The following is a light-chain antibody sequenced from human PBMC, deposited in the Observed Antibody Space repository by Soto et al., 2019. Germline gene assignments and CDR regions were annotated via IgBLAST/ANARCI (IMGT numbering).Light chain of an antibody. V-gene: IGLV2-14*01. Sequence: QSVLTQPASVSGSPGQSITISCAGSSSDVGGHNYVSWYQQHPGKAPKLLIYEVTNRPSGVSNRFSGPKSGNTASLTISGLQAEDEADYYCSSYRSTSYVFGTGTKVTVL. J-gene: IGLJ1*01. CDR3: SSYRSTSYV. CDR1: SSDVGGHNY. CDR2: EVT.